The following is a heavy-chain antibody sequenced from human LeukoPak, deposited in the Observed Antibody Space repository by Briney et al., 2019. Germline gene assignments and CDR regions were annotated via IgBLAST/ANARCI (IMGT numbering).Heavy chain of an antibody. Sequence: GGSLSLSCAASGFTFSSYAMSWVRQAPGKGLEWVSAISGSGGSTYYADSVKGRFTISRDNSKNTLYLQMNSLRAEDTAVYYCAKGPGMGAKYYYYYMDVWGKGTTVTVSS. CDR3: AKGPGMGAKYYYYYMDV. V-gene: IGHV3-23*01. CDR2: ISGSGGST. J-gene: IGHJ6*03. D-gene: IGHD3-16*01. CDR1: GFTFSSYA.